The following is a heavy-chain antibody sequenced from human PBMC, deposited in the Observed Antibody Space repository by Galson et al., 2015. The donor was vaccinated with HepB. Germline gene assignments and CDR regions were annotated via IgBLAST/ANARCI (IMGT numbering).Heavy chain of an antibody. CDR2: ITGDSATT. CDR1: GFTFSNHA. CDR3: GKDGEQVRVYDY. Sequence: SLRLSCAASGFTFSNHAMGWVRQVPGKGLECVSAITGDSATTYYADSAKGRFVVSRDNSKNTLYLQLNSLRAEDTAVYYCGKDGEQVRVYDYRGQGTLVTVSS. J-gene: IGHJ4*01. D-gene: IGHD1/OR15-1a*01. V-gene: IGHV3-23*01.